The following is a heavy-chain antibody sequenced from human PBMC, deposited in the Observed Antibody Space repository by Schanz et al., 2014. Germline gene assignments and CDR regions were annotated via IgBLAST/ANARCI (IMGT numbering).Heavy chain of an antibody. Sequence: QVQLVESGGGVVQPGRSLRLSCAAYGFTLSSYAMHWVRQAPGKGLEWVAVISYDGSNKYYADSVKGRFTMSRDNSKNTLYLQMNSLRAEDTAVYFCARAHGNNWYGKGLDYWGQGTQVTVSS. J-gene: IGHJ4*02. CDR2: ISYDGSNK. D-gene: IGHD1-1*01. V-gene: IGHV3-30-3*01. CDR3: ARAHGNNWYGKGLDY. CDR1: GFTLSSYA.